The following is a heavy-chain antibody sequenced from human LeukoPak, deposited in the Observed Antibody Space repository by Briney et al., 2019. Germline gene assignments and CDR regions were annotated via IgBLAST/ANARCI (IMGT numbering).Heavy chain of an antibody. D-gene: IGHD3-10*01. CDR3: ARGFYGSGSYSPPYYYMDV. V-gene: IGHV4-38-2*02. Sequence: SETLSLTCTVSGYSISSGYYWGWMRQPPGEGLEWIGSIYNSGTTYYNPSLRSRVTISLDTSKNQFSLKLSSVTAADTAVYYCARGFYGSGSYSPPYYYMDVWGKGTTVTISS. CDR2: IYNSGTT. CDR1: GYSISSGYY. J-gene: IGHJ6*03.